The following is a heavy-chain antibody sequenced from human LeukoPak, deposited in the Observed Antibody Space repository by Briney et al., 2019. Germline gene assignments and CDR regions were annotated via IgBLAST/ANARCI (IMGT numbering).Heavy chain of an antibody. D-gene: IGHD1-26*01. CDR1: GFTFSSYS. Sequence: GGPRRCSCAAPGFTFSSYSINWAPQAPGRGLEWVPYISSSTSTTYYADSVKGRFTISRDNAKNSLYLQMNSLRAEDTAVYYCARARAGTYYPYYFDYWGQGTLVTVSS. J-gene: IGHJ4*02. CDR2: ISSSTSTT. V-gene: IGHV3-48*01. CDR3: ARARAGTYYPYYFDY.